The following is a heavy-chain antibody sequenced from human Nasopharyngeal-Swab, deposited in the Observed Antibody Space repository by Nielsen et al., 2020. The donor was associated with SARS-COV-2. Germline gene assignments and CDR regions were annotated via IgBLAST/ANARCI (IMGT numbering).Heavy chain of an antibody. J-gene: IGHJ6*02. Sequence: SLKISCAASGFTFDDYAMHWVRQAPGKGLEWVSGISWNSDSIGYADSVKGRFTMSRDNAKNSLYLQMNSLGDEDTALYYCAKDRLYPEVKWGNSMDVWGQGTTVTVSS. CDR2: ISWNSDSI. D-gene: IGHD1-26*01. CDR1: GFTFDDYA. V-gene: IGHV3-9*01. CDR3: AKDRLYPEVKWGNSMDV.